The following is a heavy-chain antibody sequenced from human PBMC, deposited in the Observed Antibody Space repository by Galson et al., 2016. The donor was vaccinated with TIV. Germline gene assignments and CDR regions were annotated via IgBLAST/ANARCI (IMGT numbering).Heavy chain of an antibody. Sequence: SLRLSCAASGFTFSSYWMHWVRHAPGRGLVWVSRINSDGSTTTYADSVEGRFTLSRDNAKNMLYLQMNSLRADDAAVYFCAKEAPYGDYVGQYGYWGQGTLGTVSS. CDR2: INSDGSTT. CDR3: AKEAPYGDYVGQYGY. CDR1: GFTFSSYW. D-gene: IGHD4-17*01. J-gene: IGHJ4*02. V-gene: IGHV3-74*01.